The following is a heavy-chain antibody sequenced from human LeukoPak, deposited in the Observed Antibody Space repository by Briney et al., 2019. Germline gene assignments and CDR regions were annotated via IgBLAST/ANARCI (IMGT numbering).Heavy chain of an antibody. CDR1: GFTFSSYS. CDR3: ASVAAFDI. J-gene: IGHJ3*02. CDR2: ISSSSSYI. Sequence: PGGSLRLSCAASGFTFSSYSMTWVRQAPGKGLEWVSSISSSSSYISYAASVKGRCTISRDNAKNSLYLQMNSLRAEDTAVYYCASVAAFDIWGQGTMVTVSS. D-gene: IGHD2-21*01. V-gene: IGHV3-21*01.